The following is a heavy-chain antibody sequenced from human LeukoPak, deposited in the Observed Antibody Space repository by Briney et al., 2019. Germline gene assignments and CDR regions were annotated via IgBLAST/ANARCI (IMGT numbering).Heavy chain of an antibody. D-gene: IGHD1-26*01. Sequence: SVKVSCKASGGTFSSYAISWVRQAPGQGLEWMGRIIPILGIANYAQKFQGRVTITADKSTSTAYMELSSLRSEDTAVYYCARSGSEMDSGNNQSHAAQNYNWFDLWGQGTLVTVSS. CDR3: ARSGSEMDSGNNQSHAAQNYNWFDL. CDR1: GGTFSSYA. V-gene: IGHV1-69*04. J-gene: IGHJ5*02. CDR2: IIPILGIA.